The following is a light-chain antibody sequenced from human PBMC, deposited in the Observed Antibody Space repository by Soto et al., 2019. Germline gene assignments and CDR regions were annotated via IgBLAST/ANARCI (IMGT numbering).Light chain of an antibody. J-gene: IGKJ1*01. V-gene: IGKV1-5*03. CDR2: RAS. CDR3: KQYNSYSQFWT. Sequence: DIQMTQSPSTLSASVGDRVTITCRASQSITTWLAWYQHKPGKAPKLLIYRASNLQSGVPSRFSGSGSGTEFTLTISSLQPDYFATYSCKQYNSYSQFWTVGQGTKVEIK. CDR1: QSITTW.